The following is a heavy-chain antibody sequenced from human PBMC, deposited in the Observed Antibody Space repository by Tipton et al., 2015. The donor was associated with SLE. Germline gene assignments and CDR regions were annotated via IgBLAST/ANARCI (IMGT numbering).Heavy chain of an antibody. V-gene: IGHV3-7*04. CDR2: IKEDGSEK. J-gene: IGHJ4*02. D-gene: IGHD1-26*01. CDR1: GFTFSSSW. Sequence: VQLVQSGGGLVQAGGSLRLSCAASGFTFSSSWMNWVRLAPGKGLEWVANIKEDGSEKHYVDSVKDRLTISRDNAKKSVYLQMNSLRADDTAVYYCAGGDKWELRNVDYWGQGTLVIVSS. CDR3: AGGDKWELRNVDY.